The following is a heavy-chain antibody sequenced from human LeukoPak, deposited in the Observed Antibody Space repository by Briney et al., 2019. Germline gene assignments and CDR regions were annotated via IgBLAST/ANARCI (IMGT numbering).Heavy chain of an antibody. D-gene: IGHD3-22*01. CDR2: IHTSGGT. CDR1: GVSISGYY. CDR3: ARGDDSSGQGY. Sequence: ETLSLTCTVSGVSISGYYWSWIRQPAGKGLEWIGRIHTSGGTNYNPSLKSRVTMSVDTSKNQFSVKLSSVTAADTAVYYCARGDDSSGQGYWGQGTLVTVSS. J-gene: IGHJ4*02. V-gene: IGHV4-4*07.